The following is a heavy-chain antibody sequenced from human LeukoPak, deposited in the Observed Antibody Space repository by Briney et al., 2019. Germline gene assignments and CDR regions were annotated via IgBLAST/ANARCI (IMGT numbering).Heavy chain of an antibody. J-gene: IGHJ4*02. CDR2: INQDGSAK. CDR3: ARWDIRGTAHQRDY. Sequence: GGSLRLSCAASGFTLSGHWMTWVRQAPGKGLEWVANINQDGSAKYHVDSVKGRFTISRDNANNSMYLQMNSLRAEDTAVYYCARWDIRGTAHQRDYWRRGTLVTVSS. D-gene: IGHD1-7*01. CDR1: GFTLSGHW. V-gene: IGHV3-7*01.